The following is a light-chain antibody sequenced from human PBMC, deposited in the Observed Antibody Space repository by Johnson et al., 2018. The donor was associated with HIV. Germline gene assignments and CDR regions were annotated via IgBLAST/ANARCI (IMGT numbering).Light chain of an antibody. CDR1: SSNIGNNY. J-gene: IGLJ1*01. CDR2: DNN. V-gene: IGLV1-51*01. CDR3: GTWDNSLNVYV. Sequence: QSVLTQPPSVSAAPGQKVTISCSGSSSNIGNNYVSWYQQLPGTAPKLLIYDNNKRPSGIPDRFSGSKSGTSATLGITALQTGDEADYYCGTWDNSLNVYVFGTGTKVTVL.